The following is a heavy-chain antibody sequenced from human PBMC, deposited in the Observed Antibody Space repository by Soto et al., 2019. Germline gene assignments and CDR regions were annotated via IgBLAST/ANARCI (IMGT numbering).Heavy chain of an antibody. CDR3: AKDPTPGIVLMVYATYFDY. CDR2: INSDGSST. D-gene: IGHD2-8*01. CDR1: GFTFSSYW. Sequence: PGGSLRLSCAASGFTFSSYWMHWVRQAPGKGLVWVSRINSDGSSTSYADSVKGRFTISRDNAKNTLYLQMNSLRAEDTAVYYCAKDPTPGIVLMVYATYFDYWGQGTLVTVSS. J-gene: IGHJ4*02. V-gene: IGHV3-74*01.